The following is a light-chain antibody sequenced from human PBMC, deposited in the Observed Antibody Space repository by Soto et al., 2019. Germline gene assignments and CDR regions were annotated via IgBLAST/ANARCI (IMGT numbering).Light chain of an antibody. CDR3: QQYNSYSLWT. J-gene: IGKJ1*01. Sequence: IQVTESPSSLPASHGDRVTIPCRASQSISSWLAWYQQKPGTGPTLLIYDASSLESGVPSRFSGSGSGTEFTLTISILQPDDYATYYCQQYNSYSLWTFGQGTKLDIK. CDR2: DAS. V-gene: IGKV1-5*01. CDR1: QSISSW.